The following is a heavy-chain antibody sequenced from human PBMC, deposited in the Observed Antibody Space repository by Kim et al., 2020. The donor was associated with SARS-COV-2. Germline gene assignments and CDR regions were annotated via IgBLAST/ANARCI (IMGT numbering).Heavy chain of an antibody. J-gene: IGHJ4*02. Sequence: GGSLRLSCAASGFTFSGYSMNWVSQAPGKGLVWVSYISSSGSTIYYADSVKGRFTISRDNAKNSLYLQMNSLRDEDTAIYYCARPGYGSGSYGYWGQGTLVTVSS. CDR3: ARPGYGSGSYGY. CDR2: ISSSGSTI. CDR1: GFTFSGYS. D-gene: IGHD3-10*01. V-gene: IGHV3-48*02.